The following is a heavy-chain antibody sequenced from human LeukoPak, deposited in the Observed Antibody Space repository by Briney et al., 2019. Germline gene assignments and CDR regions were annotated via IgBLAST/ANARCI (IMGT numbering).Heavy chain of an antibody. J-gene: IGHJ4*02. D-gene: IGHD4-17*01. Sequence: GGSLRLSCAASGFTFSSYAMHWVRQAPGKGLEWVAVISYDGSNKYYADSVKGRFTISRDNSKNTLYLQMNSLRAEDTAVYYCAKDDYGDYVGGYFDYWGQGTLVTVSS. CDR3: AKDDYGDYVGGYFDY. CDR1: GFTFSSYA. CDR2: ISYDGSNK. V-gene: IGHV3-30-3*01.